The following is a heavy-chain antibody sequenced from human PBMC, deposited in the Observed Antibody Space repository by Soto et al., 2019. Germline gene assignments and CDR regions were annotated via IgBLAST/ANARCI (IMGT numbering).Heavy chain of an antibody. CDR1: GYSFTSYW. CDR3: ARHRRIAARPDYYYMDV. CDR2: IYPGDSDT. J-gene: IGHJ6*03. D-gene: IGHD6-6*01. Sequence: GESLKISCKGSGYSFTSYWIGWVRQMPGKGLEWMGIIYPGDSDTRYSPSFQGQVTISADKSISTAYLQWSSLKASDTAMYYCARHRRIAARPDYYYMDVWGKGTTVTVSS. V-gene: IGHV5-51*01.